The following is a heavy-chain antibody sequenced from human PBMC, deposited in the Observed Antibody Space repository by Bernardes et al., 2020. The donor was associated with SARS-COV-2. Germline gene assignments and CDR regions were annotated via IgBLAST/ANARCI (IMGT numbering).Heavy chain of an antibody. J-gene: IGHJ3*01. D-gene: IGHD2-15*01. V-gene: IGHV1-24*01. CDR3: AILVRGGAFDL. CDR1: GFALAAFS. CDR2: FNPQDGKM. Sequence: ASVKVSCKVSGFALAAFSIHWVRQAPVKGLEWMGGFNPQDGKMIYAQKWQGRVTMTEDTSADTAYMELSSLRSEDTAIFYCAILVRGGAFDLWGQGTMVSVSS.